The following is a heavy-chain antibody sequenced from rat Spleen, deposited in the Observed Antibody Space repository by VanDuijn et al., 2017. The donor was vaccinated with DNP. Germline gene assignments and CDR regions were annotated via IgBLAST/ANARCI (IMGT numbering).Heavy chain of an antibody. CDR3: AKGTLAY. CDR2: ISYSGTT. V-gene: IGHV3-1*01. Sequence: EMQLQESGPGLVKPSQSLSLTCSVTGSYITSNYWGWIREFPGNKMQYIGHISYSGTTNYNPSLKCQVPITRDTTTHKVYLQAYSVTTEDTATYCWAKGTLAYWGRGTLVTVSS. J-gene: IGHJ3*01. CDR1: GSYITSNY.